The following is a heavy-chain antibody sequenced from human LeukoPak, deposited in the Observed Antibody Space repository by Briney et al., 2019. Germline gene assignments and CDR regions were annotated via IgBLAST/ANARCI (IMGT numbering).Heavy chain of an antibody. CDR2: INHSGST. J-gene: IGHJ4*02. D-gene: IGHD3-3*01. CDR1: GGSFSGYY. V-gene: IGHV4-34*01. Sequence: SETLSLTCAVYGGSFSGYYWSWIRQPPGKGPEWIGEINHSGSTNYNPSLKSRVTISVDTSKNQFSLKLSSVTAADTAVYYCARTRYYDFWSGYYGPKHKDYVHYFDYWGQGTLVTVSS. CDR3: ARTRYYDFWSGYYGPKHKDYVHYFDY.